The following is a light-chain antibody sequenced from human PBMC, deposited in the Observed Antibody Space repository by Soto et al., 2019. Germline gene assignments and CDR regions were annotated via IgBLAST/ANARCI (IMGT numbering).Light chain of an antibody. J-gene: IGKJ4*01. Sequence: EIVMTQSPATLSVSPGERATLSCRASQSVNSNLAWYRQKPGQAPRLLISDASTRATGVPARFSGSGSGTEFTLTISSLQSDDSGIYYCHQFNFWPPLTFGGGTKVEIK. CDR3: HQFNFWPPLT. CDR1: QSVNSN. CDR2: DAS. V-gene: IGKV3-15*01.